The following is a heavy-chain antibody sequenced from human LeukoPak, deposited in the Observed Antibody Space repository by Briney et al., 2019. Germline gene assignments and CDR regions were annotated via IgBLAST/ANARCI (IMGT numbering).Heavy chain of an antibody. CDR2: IIPIFGTA. CDR3: ARGIAVAGRKNAFDI. Sequence: VASVKVSCKASGGTFSSYAISWVRQAPGQGLEWMGRIIPIFGTANYAQKFQGRVTITTDESTSTAYMELNSLRSEDTAVYYCARGIAVAGRKNAFDIWGQGTMVTVSS. J-gene: IGHJ3*02. V-gene: IGHV1-69*05. CDR1: GGTFSSYA. D-gene: IGHD6-19*01.